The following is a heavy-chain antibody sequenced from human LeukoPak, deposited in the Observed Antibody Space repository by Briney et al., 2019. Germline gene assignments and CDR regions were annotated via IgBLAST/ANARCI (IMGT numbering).Heavy chain of an antibody. D-gene: IGHD4-23*01. V-gene: IGHV5-51*01. CDR3: ARSRRVVTDAFVI. CDR2: IYPGDSDT. Sequence: GESLKISCRGSGYSFTSYWIGWVRQMPGKGLEWRGIIYPGDSDTRYSPSFQGQVTISADKSISTAYLQWSSLKASDTAMYYCARSRRVVTDAFVIWGQRTMVTVSS. CDR1: GYSFTSYW. J-gene: IGHJ3*02.